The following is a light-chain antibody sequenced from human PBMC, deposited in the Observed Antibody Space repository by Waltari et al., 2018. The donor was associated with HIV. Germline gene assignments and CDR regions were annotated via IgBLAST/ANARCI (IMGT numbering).Light chain of an antibody. CDR3: QQYNNWPPGT. J-gene: IGKJ1*01. CDR1: QGVSSN. Sequence: EILLTQSPATLSVSPGERATLSRRASQGVSSNLAWYQQKPGQAPRLLSYGASTRATGIPARFSGSGSGTEFTRTISSLQSEDFAVYYCQQYNNWPPGTFGQGTKVEMK. CDR2: GAS. V-gene: IGKV3-15*01.